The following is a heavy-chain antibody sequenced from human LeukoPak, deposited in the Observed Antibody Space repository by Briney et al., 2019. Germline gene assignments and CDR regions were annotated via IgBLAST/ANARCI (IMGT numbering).Heavy chain of an antibody. J-gene: IGHJ4*02. D-gene: IGHD6-13*01. CDR1: GFTFSTYS. Sequence: GGSLRLSCAASGFTFSTYSISWVRQAPGKGLEWVSSIDGSSTTTYYAGSVKGRFTISRDDAKNSLYLQMNSLRAEDTAVYYCAREEGKQQMEAFDYWGQGTLVTVSS. CDR3: AREEGKQQMEAFDY. CDR2: IDGSSTTT. V-gene: IGHV3-21*06.